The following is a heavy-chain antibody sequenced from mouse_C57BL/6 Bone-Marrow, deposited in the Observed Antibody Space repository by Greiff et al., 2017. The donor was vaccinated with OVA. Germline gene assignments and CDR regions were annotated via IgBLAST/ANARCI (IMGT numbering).Heavy chain of an antibody. CDR3: ARGTTVVAPFDY. J-gene: IGHJ2*01. V-gene: IGHV5-17*01. CDR1: GFTFSDYG. Sequence: EVQVVESGGGLVKPGGSLKLSCAASGFTFSDYGMHWVRQAPEKGLEWVAYISSGSSTIYYADTVKGRFTNSRDNAKNTLFLQMTSLRSEDTAMYYCARGTTVVAPFDYWGQGTTLTVSS. D-gene: IGHD1-1*01. CDR2: ISSGSSTI.